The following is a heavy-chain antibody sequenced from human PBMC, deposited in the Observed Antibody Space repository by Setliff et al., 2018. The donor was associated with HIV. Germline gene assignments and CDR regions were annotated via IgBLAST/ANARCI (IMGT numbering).Heavy chain of an antibody. Sequence: ASVKVSCKASGGTFSSYAISWVRQAPGQGLEWMGWIYTHSGYTNYAQNVQGRVTVTMDTSTSTAYMELRSLKSDDTAVYYCARGKTWLRFLDYWGQGTLVTVSS. CDR1: GGTFSSYA. J-gene: IGHJ4*02. V-gene: IGHV1-18*01. CDR3: ARGKTWLRFLDY. D-gene: IGHD5-12*01. CDR2: IYTHSGYT.